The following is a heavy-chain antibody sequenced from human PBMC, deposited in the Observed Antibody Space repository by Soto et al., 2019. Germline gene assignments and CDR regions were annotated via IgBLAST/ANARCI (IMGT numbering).Heavy chain of an antibody. Sequence: GGSLRLSCAASGFTFSSYGMHWVRQAPGKGLEWVAVIWYDGSNKYYADSVKGRFTISRDNSKNTLYLQMNSLRAEDTAVYYCARETYEAGFQHWGQGTLVTVSS. D-gene: IGHD2-21*01. CDR2: IWYDGSNK. V-gene: IGHV3-33*01. CDR1: GFTFSSYG. J-gene: IGHJ1*01. CDR3: ARETYEAGFQH.